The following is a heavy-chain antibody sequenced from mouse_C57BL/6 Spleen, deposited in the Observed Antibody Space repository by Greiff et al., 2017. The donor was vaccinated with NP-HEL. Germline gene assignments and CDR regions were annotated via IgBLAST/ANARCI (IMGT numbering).Heavy chain of an antibody. J-gene: IGHJ3*01. D-gene: IGHD1-1*01. CDR3: TREGDYYGSSLAWFAY. V-gene: IGHV5-9-1*02. CDR2: ISSGGDYI. Sequence: EVQRGESGEGLVKPGGSLKLSCAASGFTFSSYAMSWVRQTPEKRLEWVAYISSGGDYIYYADTVKGRFTISRDNARNTLYLQMSSLKSEDTAMYYCTREGDYYGSSLAWFAYWGQGTLVTVSA. CDR1: GFTFSSYA.